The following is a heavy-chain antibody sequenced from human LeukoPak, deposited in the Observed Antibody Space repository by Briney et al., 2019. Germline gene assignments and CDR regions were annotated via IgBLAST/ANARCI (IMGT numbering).Heavy chain of an antibody. V-gene: IGHV4-59*12. D-gene: IGHD6-13*01. CDR1: GGSISNYY. CDR3: ARGRVSILKSIAAATLGYYYMDV. Sequence: SETLSLTCTVSGGSISNYYWSWIRQPPGKGLEWIAYINYSGSTNYNPSLKSRVTISVDTSKNQFSLKLSSVTAADTAVYYCARGRVSILKSIAAATLGYYYMDVWGKGTTVTVSS. CDR2: INYSGST. J-gene: IGHJ6*03.